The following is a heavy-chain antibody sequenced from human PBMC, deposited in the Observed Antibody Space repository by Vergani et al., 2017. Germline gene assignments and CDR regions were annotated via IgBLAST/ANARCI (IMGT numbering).Heavy chain of an antibody. D-gene: IGHD3-9*01. CDR3: ARGDPYDILTGYYKGYYYGMDV. J-gene: IGHJ6*02. CDR2: IIPIFGTA. Sequence: QVQLVQSGAEVKKPGSSVKVSCKASGGTFSSYAISWVRQAPGQGLEWMGGIIPIFGTANYAQKFQGRVTITADESTSTAYMELSSLRSEDTAVYYCARGDPYDILTGYYKGYYYGMDVWGQGTTVTVSS. V-gene: IGHV1-69*12. CDR1: GGTFSSYA.